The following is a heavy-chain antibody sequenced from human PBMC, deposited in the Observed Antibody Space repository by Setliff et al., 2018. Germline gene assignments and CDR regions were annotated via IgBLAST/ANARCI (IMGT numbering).Heavy chain of an antibody. CDR1: GGSFSGYY. V-gene: IGHV4-34*12. CDR2: IIHSGST. J-gene: IGHJ4*02. CDR3: ARSFSRSGKFLLDY. Sequence: SETLSLTCAVYGGSFSGYYWSWIRQPPGKRLEWIGEIIHSGSTNYNPSLKSRVTISMDTSKNQFSLKVPSVTAADTAVYYCARSFSRSGKFLLDYWGQGALVTVSS. D-gene: IGHD1-26*01.